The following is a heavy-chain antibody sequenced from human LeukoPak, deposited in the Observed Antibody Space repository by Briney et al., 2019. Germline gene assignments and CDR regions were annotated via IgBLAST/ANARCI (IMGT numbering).Heavy chain of an antibody. V-gene: IGHV3-23*01. D-gene: IGHD1-1*01. J-gene: IGHJ3*02. CDR2: ISGSGGST. CDR3: ATDPPWNEDSIDI. Sequence: HPGGSLRLSCAASGFTFSSYAMSWVRQAPGKGLEWVSAISGSGGSTYYADSVKGRFTISRDNSKNTLYLQMNSLRAEDTALYYCATDPPWNEDSIDIWGRGTMVTVSS. CDR1: GFTFSSYA.